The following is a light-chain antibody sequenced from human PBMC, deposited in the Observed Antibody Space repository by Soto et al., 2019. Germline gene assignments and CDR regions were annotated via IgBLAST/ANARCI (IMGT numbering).Light chain of an antibody. Sequence: MTQSPSSLSAFVGARVAMTCRASQGIRNDLGWYLQKPGQSPXLLIYLGSNRASGVPDRFSGSGSGTDFTLKISRVEAEYVGVYYCMQALQTPTFGQGTKV. CDR2: LGS. J-gene: IGKJ1*01. CDR3: MQALQTPT. CDR1: QGIRND. V-gene: IGKV2-28*01.